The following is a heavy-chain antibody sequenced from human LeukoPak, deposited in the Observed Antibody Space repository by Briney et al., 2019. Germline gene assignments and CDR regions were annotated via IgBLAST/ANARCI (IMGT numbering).Heavy chain of an antibody. V-gene: IGHV4-31*03. CDR3: ARDRLPSYSGYDSNWFDP. CDR1: GGSIRSGGYY. Sequence: PSQTLSLTCTVSGGSIRSGGYYWSWIRQHPGKGLEWIGYIYYSGSTYYNPSLKSRVTISVDTSKNQFSLKLSSVTAADTAVYYCARDRLPSYSGYDSNWFDPWGQGTLVTVSS. D-gene: IGHD5-12*01. J-gene: IGHJ5*02. CDR2: IYYSGST.